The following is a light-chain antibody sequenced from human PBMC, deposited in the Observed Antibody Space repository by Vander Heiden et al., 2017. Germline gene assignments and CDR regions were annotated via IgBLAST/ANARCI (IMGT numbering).Light chain of an antibody. Sequence: QSALTQPRSVSGSPGQSVTISCTGTSSDVGGYNYVSWYQQHPGKAPKLMIYDVAQRPSGVPDRFSGSKSGNTASLTISGLQAEDEAEYYCCSYAGSYVYVFGTGTTVTVL. V-gene: IGLV2-11*01. CDR3: CSYAGSYVYV. CDR1: SSDVGGYNY. J-gene: IGLJ1*01. CDR2: DVA.